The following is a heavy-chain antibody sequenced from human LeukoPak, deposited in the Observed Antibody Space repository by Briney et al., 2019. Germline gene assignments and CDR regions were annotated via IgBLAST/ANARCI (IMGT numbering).Heavy chain of an antibody. CDR2: IMHDGSDK. CDR3: ARVVVLVRGASDHFDY. Sequence: GGSLRLSCAASGFAFRSYWMTWVRQAPGRGPEWVANIMHDGSDKYYADSVKGRFTISRDNAEDSLYLQMNSLRAEDTAVYYYARVVVLVRGASDHFDYWGQGTLVTVSS. CDR1: GFAFRSYW. D-gene: IGHD2-2*01. V-gene: IGHV3-7*05. J-gene: IGHJ4*02.